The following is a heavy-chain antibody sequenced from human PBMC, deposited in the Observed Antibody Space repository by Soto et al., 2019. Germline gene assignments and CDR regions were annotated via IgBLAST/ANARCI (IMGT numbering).Heavy chain of an antibody. V-gene: IGHV1-69*06. D-gene: IGHD4-4*01. Sequence: SVKVSCKASGGTFSSYAISWVRQAPGQGLEWMGGIIPIFGTANYAQKFQGRVTITADKSTSTAYMELSSLRSEDTAVYYCARLVYRYYGMDVWGQGTTVTVSS. CDR1: GGTFSSYA. CDR3: ARLVYRYYGMDV. J-gene: IGHJ6*02. CDR2: IIPIFGTA.